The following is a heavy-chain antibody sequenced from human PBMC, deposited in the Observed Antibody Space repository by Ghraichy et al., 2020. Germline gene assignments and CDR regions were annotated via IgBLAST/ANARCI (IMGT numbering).Heavy chain of an antibody. D-gene: IGHD3/OR15-3a*01. CDR3: ARVPREFWTGYPTTLHYFDY. Sequence: SQTLSLTCAVSGASISSSGYSWRWVRQPPGKGLEWIGYIYHGGIADYSPSLKGRVTLSLDRSNNQFSLKLNSVTPADTAIYYCARVPREFWTGYPTTLHYFDYWGRGTLVTVSS. J-gene: IGHJ4*02. V-gene: IGHV4-30-2*01. CDR2: IYHGGIA. CDR1: GASISSSGYS.